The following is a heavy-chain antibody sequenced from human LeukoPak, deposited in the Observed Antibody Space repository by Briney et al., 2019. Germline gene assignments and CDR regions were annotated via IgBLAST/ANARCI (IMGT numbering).Heavy chain of an antibody. CDR2: ISGSGEST. Sequence: ETLSLTCTVSGGSISSSSYYWGWIRQPPGKGLEWVSEISGSGESTYYGDSVKGRFTISRDNSKNTLYLQMNSLRAGDTAIYYCAREHWDFDYWGQGTLVTVSS. J-gene: IGHJ4*02. CDR1: GGSISSSSYY. CDR3: AREHWDFDY. D-gene: IGHD7-27*01. V-gene: IGHV3-23*01.